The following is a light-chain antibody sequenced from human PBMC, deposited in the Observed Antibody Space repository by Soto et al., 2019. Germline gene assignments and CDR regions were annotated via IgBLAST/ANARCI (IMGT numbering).Light chain of an antibody. J-gene: IGLJ7*01. CDR2: GNS. CDR3: QSSDSSRSGSAV. CDR1: SSNIGAGYD. V-gene: IGLV1-40*01. Sequence: QSVLTQPPSVSGAPGQRVTISCTGSSSNIGAGYDVHWYQQLPGTAPKLLIYGNSNRPSGVPDRFSGSKSGTSASLAITGRQAVDDDDYYCQSSDSSRSGSAVFGGGTQLTVL.